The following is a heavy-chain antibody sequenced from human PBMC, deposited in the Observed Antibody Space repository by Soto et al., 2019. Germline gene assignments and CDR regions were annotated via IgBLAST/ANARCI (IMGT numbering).Heavy chain of an antibody. J-gene: IGHJ6*02. CDR2: MIPIFGTA. CDR1: GGTFSSYA. D-gene: IGHD6-13*01. Sequence: QVQLVQSGAEVKKPGSSVKVSCKASGGTFSSYAISWVRQAPGQGLEWMGGMIPIFGTANYAQKFQGRVTITADESTSTAYMELSSLRSEDTAVYYCAREGIAAAGMRFREYYYGMDVWGQGTTVTVSS. CDR3: AREGIAAAGMRFREYYYGMDV. V-gene: IGHV1-69*12.